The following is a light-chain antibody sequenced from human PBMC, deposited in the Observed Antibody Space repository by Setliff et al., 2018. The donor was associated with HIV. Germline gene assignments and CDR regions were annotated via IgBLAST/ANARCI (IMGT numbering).Light chain of an antibody. CDR1: SSDIGSYNL. CDR2: EVT. CDR3: CSYAGDNIVL. V-gene: IGLV2-23*02. Sequence: QSALTQPASVSGSPGQSITVSCTGTSSDIGSYNLVSWYQQHPDKAPKIMIYEVTKRPSGVSNRFSGSKSGNTASLTISGLQADDEANYYCCSYAGDNIVLFGGGTQLTVL. J-gene: IGLJ2*01.